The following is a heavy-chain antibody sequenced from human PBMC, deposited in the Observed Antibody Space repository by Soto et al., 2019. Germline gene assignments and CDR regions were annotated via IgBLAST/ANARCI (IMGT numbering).Heavy chain of an antibody. CDR3: ARGGPYCSGPTCYSFDY. J-gene: IGHJ4*02. CDR1: GFTFSSFS. CDR2: IGGGSRYI. V-gene: IGHV3-21*02. D-gene: IGHD2-15*01. Sequence: EVQLVESGGGLVKPGRSLRLSCAASGFTFSSFSMNWVRQAPGKGLEWVASIGGGSRYIYYADSLRGRVTVSRDNAENSLYLQMNGLRADDTAVYYCARGGPYCSGPTCYSFDYWGQGTLVTVSS.